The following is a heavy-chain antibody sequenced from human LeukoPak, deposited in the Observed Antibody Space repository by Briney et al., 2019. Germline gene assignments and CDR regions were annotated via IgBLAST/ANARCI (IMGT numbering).Heavy chain of an antibody. V-gene: IGHV3-30*04. CDR3: AKRVGPTGQRDPLFDY. D-gene: IGHD1-26*01. J-gene: IGHJ4*02. CDR2: ISYDGSNK. CDR1: GFTFSSYA. Sequence: GGSLRLSCAASGFTFSSYAMHWVRQAPGKGLEWVAVISYDGSNKYYADSVKGRFTISRDNSKNTLYLQMNSLRAEDTAVYYCAKRVGPTGQRDPLFDYWGQGTLVIVSS.